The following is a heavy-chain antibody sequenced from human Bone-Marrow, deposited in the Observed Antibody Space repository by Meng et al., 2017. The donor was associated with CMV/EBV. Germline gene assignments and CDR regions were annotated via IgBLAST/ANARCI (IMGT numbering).Heavy chain of an antibody. CDR3: ARGADGVAAPELGY. V-gene: IGHV3-30-3*01. Sequence: GESLKISCAASGFTFSNAWMSWVRQAPGKGLEWVAVISYDGSNKYYADSVKGRFTISRDNSKNTLYLQMNSLRAEDTAVYYCARGADGVAAPELGYWGQGTLVTVSS. CDR2: ISYDGSNK. J-gene: IGHJ4*02. D-gene: IGHD6-13*01. CDR1: GFTFSNAW.